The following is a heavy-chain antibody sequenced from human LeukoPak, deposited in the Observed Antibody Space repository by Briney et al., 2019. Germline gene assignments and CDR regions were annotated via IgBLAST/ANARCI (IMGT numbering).Heavy chain of an antibody. CDR1: GGSFSGYY. CDR3: ARGAPYCSSTSCYPTNWFDP. V-gene: IGHV4-34*01. CDR2: INHSGST. Sequence: SETLSLTCAVYGGSFSGYYWSWIRQPPGKGLEWIGEINHSGSTNYNPSLKSRVTTSVDTSKNQFSLKLSSVTAADTAVYYCARGAPYCSSTSCYPTNWFDPWGQGTLVTVSS. D-gene: IGHD2-2*01. J-gene: IGHJ5*02.